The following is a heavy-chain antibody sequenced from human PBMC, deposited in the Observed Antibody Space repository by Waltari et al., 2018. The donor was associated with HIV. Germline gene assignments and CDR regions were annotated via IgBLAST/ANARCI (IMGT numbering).Heavy chain of an antibody. V-gene: IGHV3-23*01. D-gene: IGHD3-10*01. CDR3: VKDSGRAADVFDL. J-gene: IGHJ3*01. CDR1: GFIFTDFA. CDR2: IRGGGET. Sequence: QLLESGGGLVEPGGSLRLSCAASGFIFTDFAMDWVRQAPGKGLEWVSAIRGGGETFYADSVKGRFTISRDNSKNTLYLQMNSLRADDAAVYYCVKDSGRAADVFDLWGQGTMVTVS.